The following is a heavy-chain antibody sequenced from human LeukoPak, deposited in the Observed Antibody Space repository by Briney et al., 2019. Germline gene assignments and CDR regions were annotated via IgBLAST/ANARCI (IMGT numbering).Heavy chain of an antibody. V-gene: IGHV4-34*01. CDR1: GGSFSGYY. Sequence: PSETLSPTCAVYGGSFSGYYWSWIRQPPGKGLEWIGEINHSGSTNYNPSLKSRVTISVDTSKNQFSLKLSSVTAADTAVYYCARGRLNTMIVVVINRNWFDPWGQGTLVTVSS. CDR3: ARGRLNTMIVVVINRNWFDP. CDR2: INHSGST. J-gene: IGHJ5*02. D-gene: IGHD3-22*01.